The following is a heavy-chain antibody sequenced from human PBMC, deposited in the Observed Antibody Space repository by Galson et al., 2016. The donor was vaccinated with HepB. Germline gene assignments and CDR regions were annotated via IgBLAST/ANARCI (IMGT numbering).Heavy chain of an antibody. CDR3: ARDMEAWELLTAFDY. V-gene: IGHV3-33*01. Sequence: SLRLSCAASGFTFSRYAMHWVRQAPGKGLEWVALIWYDGSNEYYADSVKGRFTISRDNSKNTLYLQMTSLRAEDTAVYYCARDMEAWELLTAFDYWGQGTPVTVSS. CDR2: IWYDGSNE. J-gene: IGHJ4*02. D-gene: IGHD1-26*01. CDR1: GFTFSRYA.